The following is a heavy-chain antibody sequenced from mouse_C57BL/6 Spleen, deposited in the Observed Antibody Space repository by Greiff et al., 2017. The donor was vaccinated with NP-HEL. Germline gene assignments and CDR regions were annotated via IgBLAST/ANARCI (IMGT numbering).Heavy chain of an antibody. CDR2: IYPGGGYT. V-gene: IGHV1-63*01. CDR1: GYTFTNYW. Sequence: VQLQQSGAELVRPGTSVKMSCKASGYTFTNYWIGWAKQRPGHGLEWIGDIYPGGGYTNYNEKFKGKATLTADKSSSTAYMQFSSLTSEDSAIYYCARPGGDGYSPFAYWGQGTLVTVSA. J-gene: IGHJ3*01. D-gene: IGHD2-3*01. CDR3: ARPGGDGYSPFAY.